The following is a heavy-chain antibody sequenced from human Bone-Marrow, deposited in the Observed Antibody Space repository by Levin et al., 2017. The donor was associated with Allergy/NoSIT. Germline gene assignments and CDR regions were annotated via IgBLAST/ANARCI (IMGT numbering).Heavy chain of an antibody. D-gene: IGHD6-13*01. V-gene: IGHV3-23*01. J-gene: IGHJ2*01. Sequence: GGSLRLSCAASGFTFSSYAISWVRQAPGKGLEWVSAISGSGGSTWYADSVKGRFTISRDNSKNTLYLQMNSLRAEDTAVYYCAKDQLEGSLWYFDLWGRGTLVTVSS. CDR1: GFTFSSYA. CDR2: ISGSGGST. CDR3: AKDQLEGSLWYFDL.